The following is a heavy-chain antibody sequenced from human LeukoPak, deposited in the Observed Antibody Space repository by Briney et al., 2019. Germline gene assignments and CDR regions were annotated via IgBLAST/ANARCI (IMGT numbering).Heavy chain of an antibody. Sequence: PGGSLRLSCAASGFTFSTYVMHWVRQAPDKGLEWVALLSYDGNIEYYADSVKGRFTISRDNFKNTLYLQMNSLRAEDTAVYHCARGGRYYYDSSGHYYGDYWGQGTLVTVSS. CDR3: ARGGRYYYDSSGHYYGDY. CDR2: LSYDGNIE. CDR1: GFTFSTYV. J-gene: IGHJ4*02. V-gene: IGHV3-30*03. D-gene: IGHD3-22*01.